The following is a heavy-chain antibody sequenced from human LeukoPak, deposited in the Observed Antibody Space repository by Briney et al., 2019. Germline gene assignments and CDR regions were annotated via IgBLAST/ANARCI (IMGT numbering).Heavy chain of an antibody. Sequence: GGSLRLSCAASGFIFSSYWMSWVRQAPGKGLEWVANIKQDGSEKYYVDSVKGRFTISRDNAKNSLYLQMNSLRAEDTAVYYRARAPQYYDILTGYLTGPLDYWGQGTLVTVSS. CDR2: IKQDGSEK. D-gene: IGHD3-9*01. J-gene: IGHJ4*02. CDR3: ARAPQYYDILTGYLTGPLDY. V-gene: IGHV3-7*01. CDR1: GFIFSSYW.